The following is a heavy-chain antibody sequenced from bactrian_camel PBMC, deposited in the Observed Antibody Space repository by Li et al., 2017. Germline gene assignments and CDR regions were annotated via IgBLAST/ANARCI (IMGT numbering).Heavy chain of an antibody. Sequence: HVQLVESGGGSVQPGGSLRLSCEAPESVFVSNCIGWFRQVPRQGREAVASIHTGGNTRDFSDSVKGRFSLSRDMVNHIIYLEMNNLKPEDTAMYYCAATTFPLKYMHHWFAKANFPYWGQGTQVTVS. CDR3: AATTFPLKYMHHWFAKANFPY. J-gene: IGHJ4*01. D-gene: IGHD7*01. CDR2: IHTGGNTR. CDR1: ESVFVSNC. V-gene: IGHV3S1*01.